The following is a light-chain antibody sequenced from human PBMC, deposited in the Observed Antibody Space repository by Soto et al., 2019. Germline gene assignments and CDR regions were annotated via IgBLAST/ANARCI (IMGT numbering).Light chain of an antibody. J-gene: IGKJ3*01. V-gene: IGKV3-11*01. CDR2: DAS. CDR1: QSVSSY. CDR3: QQRSNWPAT. Sequence: DIVLTQSPATLSLSPGERATLSCRASQSVSSYLACYQQKPGQAPRLLIYDASNRATGIPARFSGSGSGTDFTLTISSLEPEDFAVYYCQQRSNWPATFGPGTKVDIK.